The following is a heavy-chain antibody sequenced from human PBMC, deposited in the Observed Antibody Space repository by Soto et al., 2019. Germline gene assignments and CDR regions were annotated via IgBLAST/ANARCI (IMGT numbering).Heavy chain of an antibody. CDR3: AHRYGDYVPFDY. V-gene: IGHV2-5*02. CDR1: GFSLSTSGVG. D-gene: IGHD4-17*01. J-gene: IGHJ4*02. Sequence: QITLKESGPTLVKPTQTLTLTCTFSGFSLSTSGVGVGWIRQPPGKALEWLALIYWDDDKRYSPSLKSRLTITTDTSKNQVVLTMTNMDPVDTATYYCAHRYGDYVPFDYWGQGTLVTVSS. CDR2: IYWDDDK.